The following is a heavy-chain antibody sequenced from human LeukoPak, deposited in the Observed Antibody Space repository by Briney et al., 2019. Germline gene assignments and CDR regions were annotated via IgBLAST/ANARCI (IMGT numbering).Heavy chain of an antibody. V-gene: IGHV3-9*01. CDR1: GFTFDNYA. Sequence: PGRSLRLSCAASGFTFDNYAMHWVRQAPGKGLEWVSGISWNSGSIGYADSVKGRFTISRDNAMNSLYLQMNSLRAEDTALYYCAKDIQGDFWSGYYPRTYYYYGMDVWGQGTTVTVSS. J-gene: IGHJ6*02. CDR3: AKDIQGDFWSGYYPRTYYYYGMDV. D-gene: IGHD3-3*01. CDR2: ISWNSGSI.